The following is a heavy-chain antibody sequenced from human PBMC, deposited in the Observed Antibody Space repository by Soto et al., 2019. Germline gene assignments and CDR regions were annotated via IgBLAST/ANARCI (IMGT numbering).Heavy chain of an antibody. CDR3: ATLVGTAIVIGDGFDY. Sequence: SVKVSCKASGGTFSSYAISWVRQAPGQGLEWMGGIIPIFGTANYAQKFQGRVTITADESTSTAYMELSSLRSEDTAVYYCATLVGTAIVIGDGFDYGGQGTLVSVSS. CDR1: GGTFSSYA. CDR2: IIPIFGTA. J-gene: IGHJ4*02. D-gene: IGHD5-18*01. V-gene: IGHV1-69*13.